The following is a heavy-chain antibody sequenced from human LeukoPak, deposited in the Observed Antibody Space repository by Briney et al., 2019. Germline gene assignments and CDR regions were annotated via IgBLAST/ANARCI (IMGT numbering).Heavy chain of an antibody. CDR1: GFTFPNSA. J-gene: IGHJ5*02. V-gene: IGHV1-58*02. D-gene: IGHD3-3*01. CDR2: IVLGAGNT. CDR3: AAQRGASLHDFWSTRLFDP. Sequence: SVKVSCKASGFTFPNSAMQWVRQARGQRLEWIGWIVLGAGNTVYSHKFHDRVTITRDVSTNTAYMELDSLGSEGTAVYYCAAQRGASLHDFWSTRLFDPWGQGTLVTVSS.